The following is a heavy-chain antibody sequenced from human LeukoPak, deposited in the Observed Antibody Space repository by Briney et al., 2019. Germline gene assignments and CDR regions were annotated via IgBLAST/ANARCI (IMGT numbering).Heavy chain of an antibody. CDR2: MNPNSGNT. J-gene: IGHJ6*02. CDR1: GYTFTSYD. Sequence: ASVKVSCKASGYTFTSYDINWVRQATGQGLEWMGWMNPNSGNTGYAQKLQGRVTMTTDTSTSTAYMELRSLRSDDTAVYYCAREPYYDILTGWMDVWGQGTTVTVSS. V-gene: IGHV1-8*01. CDR3: AREPYYDILTGWMDV. D-gene: IGHD3-9*01.